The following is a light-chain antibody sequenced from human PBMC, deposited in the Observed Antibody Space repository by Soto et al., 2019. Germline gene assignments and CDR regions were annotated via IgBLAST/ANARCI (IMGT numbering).Light chain of an antibody. J-gene: IGLJ2*01. CDR1: SGHSSYA. CDR3: CSYAGSYTAV. Sequence: QLVLTQSPSASASLGASVKLTCTLSSGHSSYAIAWHQQQPEKGPRYLMKLNSDGSHSKGDGIPDRFSGSSSGAERYLTISSLQSEDEADYYCCSYAGSYTAVFGGGTKLTVL. V-gene: IGLV4-69*01. CDR2: LNSDGSH.